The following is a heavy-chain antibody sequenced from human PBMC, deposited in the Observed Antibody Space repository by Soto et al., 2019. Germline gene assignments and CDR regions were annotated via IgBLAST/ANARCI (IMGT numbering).Heavy chain of an antibody. J-gene: IGHJ4*02. Sequence: SGPALVKAKRSLGQACTSWWLSHRTNRMGVAWIRQPPGKALEWLALIYWDDGKRYSPSLKTRLNITKDTSKNQVVFTLTNVDPVDTATYYCAHRPAYDISTGYYPFDSWGQGSLVT. CDR1: WLSHRTNRMG. D-gene: IGHD3-9*01. CDR2: IYWDDGK. CDR3: AHRPAYDISTGYYPFDS. V-gene: IGHV2-5*02.